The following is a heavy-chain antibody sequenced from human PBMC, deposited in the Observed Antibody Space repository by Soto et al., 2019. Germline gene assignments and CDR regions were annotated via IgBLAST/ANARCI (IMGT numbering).Heavy chain of an antibody. CDR1: GASISSGGYY. CDR2: VYYTGST. D-gene: IGHD4-17*01. CDR3: ARGGPRYFFDN. V-gene: IGHV4-31*03. J-gene: IGHJ4*02. Sequence: SETLSLTCTVSGASISSGGYYWSWIRQHPGKGLEWIGYVYYTGSTYYNPSLKSRLSISIDSSNNQFSLNLSSMTAADTAVYYCARGGPRYFFDNWGQGTLVTVPQ.